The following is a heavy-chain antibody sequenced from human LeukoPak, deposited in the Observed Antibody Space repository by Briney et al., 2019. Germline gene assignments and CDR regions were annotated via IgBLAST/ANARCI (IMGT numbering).Heavy chain of an antibody. D-gene: IGHD3-10*01. V-gene: IGHV4-59*08. J-gene: IGHJ5*02. CDR1: DGSISRYY. CDR2: MYHSGST. Sequence: SETLSLTCAISDGSISRYYWSWIRQPPGKGLEWIGYMYHSGSTNYNPSLKSRVTISVDTSKNQFSLKLSSVTAADTAVYYCARALLWFGDQRWFDPWGQGTLVTVSS. CDR3: ARALLWFGDQRWFDP.